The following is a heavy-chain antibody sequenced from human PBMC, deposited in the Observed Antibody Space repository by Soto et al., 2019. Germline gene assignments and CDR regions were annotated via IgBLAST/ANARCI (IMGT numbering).Heavy chain of an antibody. J-gene: IGHJ6*02. CDR1: GLIFSDYH. D-gene: IGHD6-19*01. CDR2: IRRKANSYTT. Sequence: EVQLVESGGGLVQPGGSLRLSCAASGLIFSDYHMDWVRQAPGKGLEWVGRIRRKANSYTTEYAASVKGRFTISRDDSKNSLSLQMNSLKTEDTAVYYSAMLGGWSGGSNDMDVWGQGTTVTVSS. V-gene: IGHV3-72*01. CDR3: AMLGGWSGGSNDMDV.